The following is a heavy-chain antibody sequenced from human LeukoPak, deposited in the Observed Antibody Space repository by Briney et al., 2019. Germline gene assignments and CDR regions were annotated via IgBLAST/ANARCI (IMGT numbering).Heavy chain of an antibody. CDR2: INPNSGGT. CDR3: ARVALRKAVAGMNPFDY. Sequence: ASVKVSCKASGYTFTGYYMHWVRQAPGQGLEWMGWINPNSGGTNYAQKFQGRVTMTRDTSISTAYMELSRLRSDDTAVYYCARVALRKAVAGMNPFDYWGQGTLVTVSS. J-gene: IGHJ4*02. CDR1: GYTFTGYY. D-gene: IGHD6-19*01. V-gene: IGHV1-2*02.